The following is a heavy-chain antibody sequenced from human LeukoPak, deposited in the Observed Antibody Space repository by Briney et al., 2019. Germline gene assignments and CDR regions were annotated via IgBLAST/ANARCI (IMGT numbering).Heavy chain of an antibody. Sequence: GGSLRLSCAASGLTFSSSWMSWVRQAPGKGLEWVANIKQDGSDKYYVDSVKGRFTISRDNTKNSLYLQMNSLRAEDTAVYYCARGYSSSPNWFDPWGQGTLVTVSS. CDR2: IKQDGSDK. D-gene: IGHD6-13*01. CDR1: GLTFSSSW. CDR3: ARGYSSSPNWFDP. V-gene: IGHV3-7*01. J-gene: IGHJ5*02.